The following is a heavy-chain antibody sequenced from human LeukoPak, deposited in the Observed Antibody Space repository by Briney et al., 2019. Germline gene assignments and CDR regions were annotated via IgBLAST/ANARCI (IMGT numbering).Heavy chain of an antibody. CDR3: ARDLEGYHYGSGDYPQ. V-gene: IGHV1-2*02. CDR1: GYTFTGYY. CDR2: INPNSGGT. D-gene: IGHD3-10*01. J-gene: IGHJ4*02. Sequence: ASVKVSCKASGYTFTGYYIHWLRPAPGQGLEWMGFINPNSGGTNYAQKFQGRVTKTRDTSISTAYMELRSLTSDDTAVYYCARDLEGYHYGSGDYPQWGQGTLITVSS.